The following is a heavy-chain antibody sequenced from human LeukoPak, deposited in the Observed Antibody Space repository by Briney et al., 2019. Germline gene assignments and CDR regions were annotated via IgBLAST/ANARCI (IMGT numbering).Heavy chain of an antibody. D-gene: IGHD5-24*01. V-gene: IGHV3-74*01. CDR2: ISPDGSMT. CDR1: GFTFSSYW. CDR3: AREGITLTLDY. J-gene: IGHJ4*02. Sequence: GGSLRLSCTASGFTFSSYWMHWVRQVPGKGLMWLTRISPDGSMTSYADSVRGRFIISRDNAKNTVYLQLNGLRAEDTAVYHCAREGITLTLDYWGQGTLVAVSS.